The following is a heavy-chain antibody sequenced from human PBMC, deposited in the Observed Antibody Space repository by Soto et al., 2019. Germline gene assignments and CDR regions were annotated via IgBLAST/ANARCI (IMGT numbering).Heavy chain of an antibody. V-gene: IGHV4-30-4*01. D-gene: IGHD2-15*01. CDR2: ISYSGST. Sequence: QVQLQESGPGLVKPSQTLSLTCTVSGGSISSGNYYWSWIRQPPGKGLEWIGFISYSGSTYYSTSLKSRVTISVDTYKSQFSLKMSFVTAADTAVYYCATMGTPATGLYFFDDWGQGSLVTVSS. CDR1: GGSISSGNYY. CDR3: ATMGTPATGLYFFDD. J-gene: IGHJ4*02.